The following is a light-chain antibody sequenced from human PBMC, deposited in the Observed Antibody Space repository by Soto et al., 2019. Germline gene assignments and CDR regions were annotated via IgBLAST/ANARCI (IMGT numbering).Light chain of an antibody. J-gene: IGKJ2*01. CDR3: QQSYSAPRA. CDR2: AAS. CDR1: QSITNY. Sequence: DIQMTQSPSSLPASVGDRVTITCRASQSITNYLSWYQQRPGKAPKLLIHAASNLQSGVPSRLSGSGSETDLSLTISSLQPEDFATYYCQQSYSAPRAFCQGTKVEIK. V-gene: IGKV1-39*01.